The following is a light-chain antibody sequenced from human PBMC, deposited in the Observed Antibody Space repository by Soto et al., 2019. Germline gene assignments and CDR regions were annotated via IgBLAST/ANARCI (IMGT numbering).Light chain of an antibody. V-gene: IGLV3-1*01. CDR1: NLGDKY. Sequence: SYELTQPPSVSVSPGQTASITCSGDNLGDKYACWYQQKPGQSPVLVIYQNSKRPSGIPERFSGSNSGNTATLPISGTQAMDEADYYCQAWDSSTVVFGGGTKVTVL. CDR3: QAWDSSTVV. J-gene: IGLJ2*01. CDR2: QNS.